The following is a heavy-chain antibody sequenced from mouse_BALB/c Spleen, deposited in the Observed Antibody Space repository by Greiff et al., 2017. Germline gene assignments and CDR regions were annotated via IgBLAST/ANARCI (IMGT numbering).Heavy chain of an antibody. Sequence: EGKLVESGGGLVKPGGSLKLSCAASGFTFSDYYMYWVRQTPEKRLEWVATISDGGSYTYYPDSVKGRFTISRDNAKNNLYLQMSSLKSEDTAMYYFARSTYRYWFAYWGQGTLVTVSA. CDR1: GFTFSDYY. V-gene: IGHV5-4*02. D-gene: IGHD2-14*01. CDR3: ARSTYRYWFAY. J-gene: IGHJ3*01. CDR2: ISDGGSYT.